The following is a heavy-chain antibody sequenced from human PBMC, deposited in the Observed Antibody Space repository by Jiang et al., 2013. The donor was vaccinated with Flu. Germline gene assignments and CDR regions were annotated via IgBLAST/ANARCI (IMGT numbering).Heavy chain of an antibody. CDR2: IYPGDSDT. CDR1: GYRFTNYW. J-gene: IGHJ4*02. Sequence: GAEVKKPGESLKISCQFSGYRFTNYWIGWVRQMPGKGLESLGIIYPGDSDTKYSPSFQGQVTISADKSLNTAYLQWNSLKASDTAMYFCARGRTAITGTTYFDYWGQGTLVTVSS. V-gene: IGHV5-51*01. D-gene: IGHD1-7*01. CDR3: ARGRTAITGTTYFDY.